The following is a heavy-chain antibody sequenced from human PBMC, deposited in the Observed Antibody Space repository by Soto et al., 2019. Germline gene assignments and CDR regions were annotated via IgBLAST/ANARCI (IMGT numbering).Heavy chain of an antibody. CDR2: ISGSGGST. V-gene: IGHV3-23*01. CDR3: AKDLSSSSAPSYYYYYGMDV. Sequence: GGSLRLSCAASGFTFSSYAMSWVRQAPGKGLEWVSAISGSGGSTYYADSVKGRFTISRDNSKNTLYLQMNSLRAEDTAVYYCAKDLSSSSAPSYYYYYGMDVWGQGTTVTVSS. CDR1: GFTFSSYA. D-gene: IGHD6-6*01. J-gene: IGHJ6*02.